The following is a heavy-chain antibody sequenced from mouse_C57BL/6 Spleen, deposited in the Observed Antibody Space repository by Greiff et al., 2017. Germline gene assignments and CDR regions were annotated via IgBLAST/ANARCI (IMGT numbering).Heavy chain of an antibody. D-gene: IGHD3-1*01. CDR2: IDPSDSYT. CDR1: GYTFTSYW. J-gene: IGHJ3*01. CDR3: GRVDCSAWFAY. Sequence: QVQLQQSGAELVMPGASVKLSCKASGYTFTSYWMPWVKQRPGQGLEWIGYIDPSDSYTNYTQQFKGKSTLTVDKSSSTTYMQLSSLTTEDSAVDDCGRVDCSAWFAYWGQGTLVTVSA. V-gene: IGHV1-69*01.